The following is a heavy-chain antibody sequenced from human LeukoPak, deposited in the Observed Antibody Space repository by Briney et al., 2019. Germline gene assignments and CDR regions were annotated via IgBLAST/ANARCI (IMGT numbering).Heavy chain of an antibody. J-gene: IGHJ4*02. D-gene: IGHD5-12*01. CDR1: RFTFSSYW. CDR2: IKQDGSEK. CDR3: ARARGGYDFDY. V-gene: IGHV3-7*03. Sequence: GGSLRPSCAASRFTFSSYWMSWVRQAPGKGLEWVANIKQDGSEKYYVDSVKGRFTISRDNAKNSLYLQLNSLRAEDTAVYYCARARGGYDFDYWGQGTLVTVSS.